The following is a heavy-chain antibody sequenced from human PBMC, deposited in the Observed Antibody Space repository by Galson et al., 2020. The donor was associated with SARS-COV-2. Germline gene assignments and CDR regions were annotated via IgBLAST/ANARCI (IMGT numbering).Heavy chain of an antibody. D-gene: IGHD3-10*01. J-gene: IGHJ5*02. CDR1: GGTFSSYA. Sequence: SVKVSCKASGGTFSSYAISWVRQAPGQGLEWMGGIIPIFGTANYAQKFEGRVTITADESTGTAYMELSSLRSEDTAVYYCARLVDQTYYYGSGRSGWFDPWGQGTLVTVSS. CDR3: ARLVDQTYYYGSGRSGWFDP. V-gene: IGHV1-69*13. CDR2: IIPIFGTA.